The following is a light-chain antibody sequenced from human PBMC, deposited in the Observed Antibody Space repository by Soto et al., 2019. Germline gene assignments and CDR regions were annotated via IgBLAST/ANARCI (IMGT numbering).Light chain of an antibody. Sequence: EIVMTQSPATLSVSPGERATLSCRASQSVSSNLVWYQQKPCQAPRLLIYGASTRATCIPARFSGSGSGTEFTLTISSLQSEDFAVYYCQQYLNWLTFGGGTKVEIK. CDR3: QQYLNWLT. V-gene: IGKV3-15*01. CDR1: QSVSSN. CDR2: GAS. J-gene: IGKJ4*01.